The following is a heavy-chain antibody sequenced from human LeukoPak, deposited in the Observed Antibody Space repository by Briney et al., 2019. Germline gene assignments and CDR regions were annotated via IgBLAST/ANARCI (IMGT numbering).Heavy chain of an antibody. CDR2: IIPIFGTA. CDR1: GGTFSSYA. V-gene: IGHV1-69*13. J-gene: IGHJ4*02. CDR3: ARHGAAAVLLFDY. D-gene: IGHD6-25*01. Sequence: GASVKVSCKASGGTFSSYAISWLRQAPGQGLEWMGGIIPIFGTANYAQKFQGRVTITADESTSTAYMELSSLRSEDTAVYYCARHGAAAVLLFDYWGQRTLVTVSS.